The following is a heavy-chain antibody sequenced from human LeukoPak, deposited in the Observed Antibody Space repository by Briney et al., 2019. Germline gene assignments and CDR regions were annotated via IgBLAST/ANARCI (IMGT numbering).Heavy chain of an antibody. Sequence: KTGGSLRLSCAASGFTFSSSWMSWVRQAPGKGLEWIGYIYYSGSTNYNPSLKSRVTISVDTSKNQFSLKLSSVTAADTAVYYCARLLGKIDPWGQGTLVTVSS. CDR1: GFTFSSSW. CDR2: IYYSGST. CDR3: ARLLGKIDP. J-gene: IGHJ5*02. V-gene: IGHV4-59*01.